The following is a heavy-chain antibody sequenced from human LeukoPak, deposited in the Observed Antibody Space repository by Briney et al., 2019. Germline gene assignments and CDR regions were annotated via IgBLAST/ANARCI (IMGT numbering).Heavy chain of an antibody. CDR2: ISGSGGST. CDR3: ANLAAGEGCVGYYYYGMDV. Sequence: GGSLRLSCAASGFTFSSYAMSWVRQAPGKGLEWVSAISGSGGSTYYADSVKGRFTISRDNSKNTLYLQMNSLRAEDTAVYYCANLAAGEGCVGYYYYGMDVWGQGTTVTVSS. D-gene: IGHD2-21*01. V-gene: IGHV3-23*01. CDR1: GFTFSSYA. J-gene: IGHJ6*02.